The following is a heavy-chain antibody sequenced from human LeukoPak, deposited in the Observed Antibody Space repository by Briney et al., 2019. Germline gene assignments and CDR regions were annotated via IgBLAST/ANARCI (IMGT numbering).Heavy chain of an antibody. V-gene: IGHV4-59*01. D-gene: IGHD2-2*01. CDR2: IYYSGST. J-gene: IGHJ5*02. CDR1: GGSISSYY. CDR3: ARDLSYNWFDP. Sequence: SETLSLTCTVSGGSISSYYWSWIRQPPGKGLEWIGYIYYSGSTNYNPSLKSRVTISVDTSKNQFSLKLSSVTAADPAVYYCARDLSYNWFDPWGQGTLVTVSS.